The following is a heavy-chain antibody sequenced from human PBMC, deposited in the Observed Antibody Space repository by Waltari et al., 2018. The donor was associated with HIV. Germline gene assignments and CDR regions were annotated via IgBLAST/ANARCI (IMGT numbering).Heavy chain of an antibody. D-gene: IGHD6-6*01. CDR3: ARGYSSSRWIPLYH. CDR1: GSPFSNFA. V-gene: IGHV3-33*01. J-gene: IGHJ4*02. CDR2: FWSDGAEI. Sequence: QVQLVESGGGVVEPGTSLTISWAVSGSPFSNFASHWLRQSTGKGLEWLAVFWSDGAEISYADSVKGRFTVSKDSSQKTLYLHLTSLRAEDTALYYCARGYSSSRWIPLYHWGRGTLVTVSS.